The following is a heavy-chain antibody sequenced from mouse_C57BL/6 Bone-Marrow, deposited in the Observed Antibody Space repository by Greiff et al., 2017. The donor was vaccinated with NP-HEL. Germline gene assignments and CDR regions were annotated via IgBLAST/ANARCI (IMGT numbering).Heavy chain of an antibody. CDR2: INPSSGYT. Sequence: VQLQQSGAELAKPGASVKLSCKASGYTFTSYWMHWVKQRPGQGLEWIGYINPSSGYTKYNPKFKDQATLTADKSSSTAYMQISSLTYEDSAVDYCARYRASTGTRAMDYWGRGTSVTVSS. D-gene: IGHD4-1*02. CDR1: GYTFTSYW. J-gene: IGHJ4*01. V-gene: IGHV1-7*01. CDR3: ARYRASTGTRAMDY.